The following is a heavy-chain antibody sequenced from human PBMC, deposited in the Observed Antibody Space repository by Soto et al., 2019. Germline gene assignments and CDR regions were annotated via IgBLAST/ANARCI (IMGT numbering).Heavy chain of an antibody. J-gene: IGHJ4*02. CDR3: ARRRVGFDY. CDR1: GFPFSSYV. CDR2: ISGGGSNT. Sequence: GGSLRLSCAASGFPFSSYVMSWVRQAPGKGLEWVSGISGGGSNTFYADSVKGRFTISRDNAKNSLYLQMNSLRDEDTAVYYCARRRVGFDYWGQGTLVTVSS. D-gene: IGHD1-26*01. V-gene: IGHV3-23*01.